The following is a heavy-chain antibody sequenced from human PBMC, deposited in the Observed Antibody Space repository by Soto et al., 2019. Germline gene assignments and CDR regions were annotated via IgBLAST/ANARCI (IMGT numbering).Heavy chain of an antibody. Sequence: ASVKVSCKASGYTFNTYGVNWVRQAPGQGLEWMGWINTDSGNPSYAQKFQGRVSMTRDTSSGTAYMEMRSLTSDDTAVYYCTRKKCTGDCYLFDYWGQGTLVTV. D-gene: IGHD2-21*02. CDR1: GYTFNTYG. J-gene: IGHJ4*02. V-gene: IGHV1-18*01. CDR3: TRKKCTGDCYLFDY. CDR2: INTDSGNP.